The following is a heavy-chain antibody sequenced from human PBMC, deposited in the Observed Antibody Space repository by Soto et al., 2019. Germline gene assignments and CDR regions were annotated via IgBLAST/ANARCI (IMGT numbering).Heavy chain of an antibody. CDR1: GFIFSSYA. V-gene: IGHV3-23*01. D-gene: IGHD1-26*01. J-gene: IGHJ6*02. CDR3: AKDLVVGAGGHGVDV. Sequence: EVQLLESGGGPVQPGGSLRLSCAASGFIFSSYAMSWVRQAPGKGLQWVSTISGRDGSTYYAHPVKGRLTISRDNSKNTLYLQMNSLRAEDTAVYYCAKDLVVGAGGHGVDVWGQGTTVTVSS. CDR2: ISGRDGST.